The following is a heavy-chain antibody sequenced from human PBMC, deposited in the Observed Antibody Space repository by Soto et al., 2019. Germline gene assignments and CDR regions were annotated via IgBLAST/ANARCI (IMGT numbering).Heavy chain of an antibody. CDR2: IYHTGTT. CDR1: GYAISSGFY. J-gene: IGHJ5*02. D-gene: IGHD3-10*01. V-gene: IGHV4-38-2*01. CDR3: ARVRTVGMSGSPGDP. Sequence: KTSETLSLTCDVSGYAISSGFYWAWIRQPPGKRLEWIGNIYHTGTTYYNPSLKSRVTMSVDTSKNQFSLRLSSVTAADTAVFYCARVRTVGMSGSPGDPWGQGTPVTVSS.